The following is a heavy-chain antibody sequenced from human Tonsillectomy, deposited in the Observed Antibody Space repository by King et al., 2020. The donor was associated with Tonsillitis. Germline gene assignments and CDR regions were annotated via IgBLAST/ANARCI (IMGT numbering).Heavy chain of an antibody. D-gene: IGHD2-2*01. CDR1: GGSISSSDYS. CDR2: IYYTGGT. V-gene: IGHV4-30-4*01. Sequence: VQLQESGPGLVKPSQTLSLTCTVSGGSISSSDYSWSWIRQTPGKGLEWIGYIYYTGGTHYNPSLKSRVSISLDTSKNHFSLDLTSVTAADTAVYYCAASVVFTNHYFDYWGQGALVTVSS. CDR3: AASVVFTNHYFDY. J-gene: IGHJ4*02.